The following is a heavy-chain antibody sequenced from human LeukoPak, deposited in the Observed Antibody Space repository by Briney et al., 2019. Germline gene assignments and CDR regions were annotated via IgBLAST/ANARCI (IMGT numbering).Heavy chain of an antibody. CDR2: MNPNSGNT. J-gene: IGHJ5*02. D-gene: IGHD6-13*01. V-gene: IGHV1-8*01. CDR1: GYTFTSYD. Sequence: VASVKVSCKVSGYTFTSYDINWVRQATGQGLEWMGWMNPNSGNTGYAQKFQGRVTMTRNTSISTAYMELSSLRSEDTAVYYCARARARIAAVGTNWFDPWGQGTLVTVSS. CDR3: ARARARIAAVGTNWFDP.